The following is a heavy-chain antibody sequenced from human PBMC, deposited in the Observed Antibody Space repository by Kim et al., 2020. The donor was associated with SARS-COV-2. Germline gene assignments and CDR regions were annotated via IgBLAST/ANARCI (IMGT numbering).Heavy chain of an antibody. Sequence: GGSLRLSCAASGFTFSSYSMNWVRQAPGKGLEWVSYISSSSSTIYYADSVKGRFTISRDNAKNSLYLQMNSLRDEDTAVYYCARLHIVVVSYGMDVWGQGTTVTVSS. D-gene: IGHD2-21*01. V-gene: IGHV3-48*02. CDR2: ISSSSSTI. J-gene: IGHJ6*02. CDR3: ARLHIVVVSYGMDV. CDR1: GFTFSSYS.